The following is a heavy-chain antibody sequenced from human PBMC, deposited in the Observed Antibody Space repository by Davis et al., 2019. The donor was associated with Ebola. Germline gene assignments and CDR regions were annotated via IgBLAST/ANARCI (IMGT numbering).Heavy chain of an antibody. V-gene: IGHV3-64D*08. CDR1: GFTFSRYA. CDR3: VKGIVGTAKVY. CDR2: MNDHGTRI. Sequence: GEFLKISCSASGFTFSRYAMHWVRQAPGKGLEYVSGMNDHGTRINYADSVTGRFTISRDNSKNTLYLQMSSLRTEDTAVYYCVKGIVGTAKVYWGQGTLVTVSS. J-gene: IGHJ4*02. D-gene: IGHD1-26*01.